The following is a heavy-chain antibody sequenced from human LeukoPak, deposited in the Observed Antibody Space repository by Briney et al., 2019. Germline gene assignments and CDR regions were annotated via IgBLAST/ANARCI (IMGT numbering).Heavy chain of an antibody. Sequence: ASVKVSCKASGGTFNTYAIAWVRQAPGQGLEWMGWISAYNGNTNYAQKLQGRVTMTTDASTSTAYMELRSLRSDDTAVYYCARDVMGYMDVWGKGTTVTISS. CDR1: GGTFNTYA. J-gene: IGHJ6*03. CDR3: ARDVMGYMDV. CDR2: ISAYNGNT. V-gene: IGHV1-18*01. D-gene: IGHD2-21*01.